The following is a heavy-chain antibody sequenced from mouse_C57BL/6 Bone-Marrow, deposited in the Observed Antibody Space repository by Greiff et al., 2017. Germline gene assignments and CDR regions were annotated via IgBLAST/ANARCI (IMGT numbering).Heavy chain of an antibody. CDR1: GFTFSDYG. CDR2: ISSGSSTI. V-gene: IGHV5-17*01. D-gene: IGHD2-14*01. Sequence: EVKLMESGGGLVKPGGSLKLSCAASGFTFSDYGMHWVRQAPEKGLAWVAYISSGSSTIYYADTVKGRFTISRDNAKNTLFLQMTSLRSEDTAMYYCARARVHYYAMDYWGQGTSVTVSS. CDR3: ARARVHYYAMDY. J-gene: IGHJ4*01.